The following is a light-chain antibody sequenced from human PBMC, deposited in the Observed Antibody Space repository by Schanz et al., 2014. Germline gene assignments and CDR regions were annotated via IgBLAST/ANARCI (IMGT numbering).Light chain of an antibody. J-gene: IGKJ2*01. CDR3: QQYGNWPPFT. CDR2: GAS. CDR1: QSVSSSY. Sequence: EIVLTQSPGTLSLSPGERATLSCRASQSVSSSYLAWYQQKPGQAPRLLIYGASSRATGIPDRFSGSGSVTDFTLTISTLEPEDFAVYYCQQYGNWPPFTFAQGTRLEIK. V-gene: IGKV3-20*01.